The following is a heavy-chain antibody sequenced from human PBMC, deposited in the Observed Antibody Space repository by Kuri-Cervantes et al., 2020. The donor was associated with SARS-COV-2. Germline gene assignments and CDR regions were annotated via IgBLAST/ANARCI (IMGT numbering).Heavy chain of an antibody. D-gene: IGHD6-13*01. Sequence: GGSLRLSCAASGFTFSSYWMHWVRQAPGKGLEWVSAISGSGGSTYYADSVKGRFTISRDNAKNSLYLQMNSLRAEDTAVYYCAGDTVPSIAAAGKYYYYGMDVWGQGTTVTVSS. CDR3: AGDTVPSIAAAGKYYYYGMDV. J-gene: IGHJ6*02. CDR2: ISGSGGST. CDR1: GFTFSSYW. V-gene: IGHV3-21*01.